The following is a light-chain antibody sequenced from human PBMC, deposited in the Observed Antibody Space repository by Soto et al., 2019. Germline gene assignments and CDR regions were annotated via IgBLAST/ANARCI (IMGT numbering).Light chain of an antibody. CDR1: SSNIGAGYD. Sequence: QAVLTQPPSVCGAPGQRVIISCTGSSSNIGAGYDVHWYQQLPGTAPKLLIYGDSNRPSGVPDRFSGSKSGTSASLAITGLQAEDEADYYCQSYDTTLSGSRVFGRGTKLTVL. CDR3: QSYDTTLSGSRV. V-gene: IGLV1-40*01. J-gene: IGLJ2*01. CDR2: GDS.